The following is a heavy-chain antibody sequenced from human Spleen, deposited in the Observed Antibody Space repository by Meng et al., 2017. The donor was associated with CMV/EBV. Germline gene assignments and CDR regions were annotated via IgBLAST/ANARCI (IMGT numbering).Heavy chain of an antibody. D-gene: IGHD2-2*01. CDR2: ISAYNSNT. J-gene: IGHJ6*02. Sequence: ASVKVSCKTSGYVFSGYGITWVRQAPGQGVEWMGWISAYNSNTNYAQKVQGRVTMSVATSTSTAYMELRSLRSDDTAVYYCAREVVVPAAKGWAYYYYGMDVWGQGTTVTVSS. CDR1: GYVFSGYG. CDR3: AREVVVPAAKGWAYYYYGMDV. V-gene: IGHV1-18*01.